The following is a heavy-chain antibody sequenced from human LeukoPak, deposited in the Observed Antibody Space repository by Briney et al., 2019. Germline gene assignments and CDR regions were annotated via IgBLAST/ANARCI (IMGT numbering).Heavy chain of an antibody. V-gene: IGHV1-46*01. D-gene: IGHD3-22*01. J-gene: IGHJ3*02. CDR1: GYTFTSYY. Sequence: GASVKVSCKASGYTFTSYYMHWVRQAPGQGLEWMGIINPSGGSTSYAQKFQGRVTMTRDTSTSTVYMELSSLRSEDTAVYYCARALDYYDSSGYPQKDGEAFDIWGQGTMVTVSS. CDR2: INPSGGST. CDR3: ARALDYYDSSGYPQKDGEAFDI.